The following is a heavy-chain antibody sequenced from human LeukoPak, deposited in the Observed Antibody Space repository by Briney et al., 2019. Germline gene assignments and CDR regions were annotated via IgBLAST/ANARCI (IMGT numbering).Heavy chain of an antibody. CDR3: AGTPNGSGSYYKSAY. Sequence: ASVKVSCKAYGYTFTAYYMHWVRQAPGQGLEWMGWINPDSGDTNYEQKFQGRVTMTRDTSISTAYMELSRLRSDDTAVYYCAGTPNGSGSYYKSAYWGQGTLVTVSS. CDR1: GYTFTAYY. J-gene: IGHJ4*02. CDR2: INPDSGDT. V-gene: IGHV1-2*02. D-gene: IGHD3-10*01.